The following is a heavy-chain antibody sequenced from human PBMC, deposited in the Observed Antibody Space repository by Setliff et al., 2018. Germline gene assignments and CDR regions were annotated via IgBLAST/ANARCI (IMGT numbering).Heavy chain of an antibody. CDR2: INQGGSDQ. J-gene: IGHJ5*02. D-gene: IGHD3-3*01. CDR1: GFTFSSFW. Sequence: GGSLRLSCAASGFTFSSFWMAWVRQGPGRGLEGVANINQGGSDQFYVESVKGRFTISRDNAKNSLYLQMNSLRVEDTAVYYCARDVFDFRTGQAGPWGQGTLVTVSS. V-gene: IGHV3-7*01. CDR3: ARDVFDFRTGQAGP.